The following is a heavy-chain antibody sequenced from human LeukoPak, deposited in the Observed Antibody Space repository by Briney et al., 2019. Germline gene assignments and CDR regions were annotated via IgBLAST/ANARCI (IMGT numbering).Heavy chain of an antibody. D-gene: IGHD3-10*01. V-gene: IGHV3-74*01. CDR1: GFTFSSYW. CDR2: ISSDGRTT. Sequence: AGGSLRLSCAASGFTFSSYWMHWVRQGPGKGLVWVSRISSDGRTTSYAGSVKGRFTISRDNAKNTLYLQMNSLRVEDTAVYYCARDSRYYYDSRNYDNVAFDMWGQGTMVTVSS. CDR3: ARDSRYYYDSRNYDNVAFDM. J-gene: IGHJ3*02.